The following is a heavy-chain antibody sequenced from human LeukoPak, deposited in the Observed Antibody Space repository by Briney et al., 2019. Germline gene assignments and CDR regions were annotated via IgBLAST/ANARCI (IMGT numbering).Heavy chain of an antibody. D-gene: IGHD2-15*01. CDR3: AKDLGYCSGGSCYLIDY. CDR2: ISGSGGST. V-gene: IGHV3-23*01. CDR1: GFTFSSYA. J-gene: IGHJ4*02. Sequence: GGSLRLSCAASGFTFSSYAMSWVRQAPGKGLEWVSAISGSGGSTYYADSVKGRFTISRDNSKNTLYLQMNSPRAEDTAVYYCAKDLGYCSGGSCYLIDYWGQGTLVTVSS.